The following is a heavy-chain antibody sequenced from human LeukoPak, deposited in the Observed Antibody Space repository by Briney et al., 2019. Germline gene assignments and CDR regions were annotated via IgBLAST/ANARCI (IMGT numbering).Heavy chain of an antibody. CDR1: GASISRSDYF. V-gene: IGHV4-39*01. D-gene: IGHD4-17*01. CDR2: IYYSGST. CDR3: ARSSEYGDPFNY. J-gene: IGHJ4*02. Sequence: PSETLSLTCTVSGASISRSDYFWGWIRQPPGKGLEWIGSIYYSGSTYYSPSFKGRVTISVDTSKNQFSLKLNSVTAADTAVYYCARSSEYGDPFNYWGQGTLVTVSS.